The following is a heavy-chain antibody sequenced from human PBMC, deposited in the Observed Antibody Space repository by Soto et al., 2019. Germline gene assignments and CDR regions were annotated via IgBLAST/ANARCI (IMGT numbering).Heavy chain of an antibody. Sequence: SETLSLTCAVYGGSFSGYYWSWIRQPPGKGLEWIGEINHSGSTNYNPSLKSRVTISVDTSKNQFSLKLSSVTAADTAVYYCASTGLTGYFPNDAFDIWGQGTMVTVSS. CDR2: INHSGST. CDR1: GGSFSGYY. V-gene: IGHV4-34*01. CDR3: ASTGLTGYFPNDAFDI. J-gene: IGHJ3*02. D-gene: IGHD3-9*01.